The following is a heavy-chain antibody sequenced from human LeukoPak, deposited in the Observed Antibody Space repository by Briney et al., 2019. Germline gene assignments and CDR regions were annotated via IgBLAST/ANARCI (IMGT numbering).Heavy chain of an antibody. V-gene: IGHV4-39*01. CDR1: GGSIRSFDNY. CDR2: IHYNGNT. J-gene: IGHJ5*02. D-gene: IGHD6-13*01. CDR3: ARHSRYSSSWYGYNWFDP. Sequence: SSETLSLTCTVSGGSIRSFDNYWVWIRQPPGKGLEWIGGIHYNGNTYYYPSLKSRVTISVDTSKNQFSLRLSSVTAADTAVYYRARHSRYSSSWYGYNWFDPWGQGTLVTVSS.